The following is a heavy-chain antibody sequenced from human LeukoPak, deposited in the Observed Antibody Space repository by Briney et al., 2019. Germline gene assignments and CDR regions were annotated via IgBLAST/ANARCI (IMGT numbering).Heavy chain of an antibody. J-gene: IGHJ6*03. D-gene: IGHD2-15*01. CDR3: ARGRGTSGSNRDFYYYYYMDV. CDR1: GFIFTDYA. CDR2: MNAGNGNT. V-gene: IGHV1-3*01. Sequence: ASVKVSCKASGFIFTDYAIHWLRQAPGQRPEWMGWMNAGNGNTKYSQKFQGRITLIRDTSAATAYMELSSLRHDDLAVYYCARGRGTSGSNRDFYYYYYMDVWGKGTTVTVSS.